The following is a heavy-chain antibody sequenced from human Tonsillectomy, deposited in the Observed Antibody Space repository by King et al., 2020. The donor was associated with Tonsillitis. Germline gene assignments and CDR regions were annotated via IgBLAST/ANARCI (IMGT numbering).Heavy chain of an antibody. CDR1: GYTFTSYG. D-gene: IGHD3-3*01. V-gene: IGHV1-18*01. Sequence: QLVQSGAEVKKPGASVKVSCKASGYTFTSYGISWVRQAPGQGLEWMGWISAYNGNTNYAQNLQGRVTMTTDTSTSTAYMELRSLRSDDTAVYYCARDIRTGSYYDFWSGYVSFDYWGQGTLVTVSS. CDR3: ARDIRTGSYYDFWSGYVSFDY. J-gene: IGHJ4*02. CDR2: ISAYNGNT.